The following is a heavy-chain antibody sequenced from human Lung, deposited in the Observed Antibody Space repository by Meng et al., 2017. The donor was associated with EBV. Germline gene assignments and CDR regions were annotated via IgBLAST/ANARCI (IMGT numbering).Heavy chain of an antibody. V-gene: IGHV4-39*01. J-gene: IGHJ2*01. D-gene: IGHD1-26*01. CDR3: ARLLRSSWYFNL. CDR2: IYYSGST. Sequence: LQPHESGPGLGKPSEIPSLTCTVSGASISSSSYYWGWIRQPPGKGLEWIGSIYYSGSTYYNSSLKSRVTISVDTSNNQFSLKLSSVTAADTAVYYCARLLRSSWYFNLWGRGTLVTVSS. CDR1: GASISSSSYY.